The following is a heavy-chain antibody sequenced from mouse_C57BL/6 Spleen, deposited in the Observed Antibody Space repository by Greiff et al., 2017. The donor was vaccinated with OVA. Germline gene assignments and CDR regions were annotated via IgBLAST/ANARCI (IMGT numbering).Heavy chain of an antibody. J-gene: IGHJ3*01. D-gene: IGHD4-1*01. Sequence: VQLQASGPELVKPGASVKISCKASGYAFSSSWMNWVKQRPGKGLEWIGRIYPGDGDTNYNGKFKGKATLTADKSSSTAYMQLSSLTSEDSAVYFCARNWEIAYWGQGTLVTVSA. CDR1: GYAFSSSW. CDR3: ARNWEIAY. V-gene: IGHV1-82*01. CDR2: IYPGDGDT.